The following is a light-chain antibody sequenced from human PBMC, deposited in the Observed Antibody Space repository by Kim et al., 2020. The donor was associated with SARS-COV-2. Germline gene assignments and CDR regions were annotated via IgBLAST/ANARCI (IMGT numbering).Light chain of an antibody. V-gene: IGLV3-1*01. CDR3: QAWDSSTAAV. CDR1: KLGDKY. Sequence: VSPGQTASITCSGDKLGDKYACWYQQKPGQSPVLVIYQDFNRPSGIPERFSGSNSGNTATLTISGTQAMDEADYYCQAWDSSTAAVFGGGTQLTVL. CDR2: QDF. J-gene: IGLJ3*02.